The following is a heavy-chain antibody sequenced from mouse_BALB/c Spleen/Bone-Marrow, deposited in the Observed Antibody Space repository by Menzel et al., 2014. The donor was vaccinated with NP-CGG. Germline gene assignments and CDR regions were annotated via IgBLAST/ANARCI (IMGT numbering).Heavy chain of an antibody. CDR2: ISGGGSYA. D-gene: IGHD2-4*01. Sequence: EVKVEESGGGLVKSGGSLKLSCAASGFTFNSYGMSWVRQTPEKRLEWVATISGGGSYAFYPDSVKGRFAISRDNAENNLYLQLSSLRSEDTALYYCARHAYYDQTEVSFVYWGQGTLVTVSA. J-gene: IGHJ3*01. CDR3: ARHAYYDQTEVSFVY. V-gene: IGHV5-9-2*01. CDR1: GFTFNSYG.